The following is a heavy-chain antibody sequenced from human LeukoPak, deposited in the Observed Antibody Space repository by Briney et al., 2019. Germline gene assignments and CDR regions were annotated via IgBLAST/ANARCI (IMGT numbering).Heavy chain of an antibody. V-gene: IGHV3-21*01. J-gene: IGHJ5*02. CDR3: ARGFYNWFDP. CDR2: ISSSSSYI. Sequence: GGSLRLSCAASGFTFSSYSMNWVRQAPGKGLEWVSSISSSSSYICYADSVKGRFTISRDNAKNSLYLQMNSLRAEDTAVYYCARGFYNWFDPWGQGTLVTVSS. CDR1: GFTFSSYS.